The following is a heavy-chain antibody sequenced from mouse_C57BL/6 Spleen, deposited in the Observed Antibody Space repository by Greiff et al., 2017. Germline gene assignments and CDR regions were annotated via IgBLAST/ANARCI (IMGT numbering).Heavy chain of an antibody. Sequence: QVQLQQPGAELVKPGASVKLSCKASGYTFTSYWMQWVKQRPGQGLEWIGEIDPSDSYTNYNQKFKGKATLTVDTSSSPAYMQLSSLTSEYSAVYYCERFDCDGTLYYAMDGWGQGTSVTVSS. V-gene: IGHV1-50*01. CDR2: IDPSDSYT. CDR1: GYTFTSYW. D-gene: IGHD2-4*01. CDR3: ERFDCDGTLYYAMDG. J-gene: IGHJ4*01.